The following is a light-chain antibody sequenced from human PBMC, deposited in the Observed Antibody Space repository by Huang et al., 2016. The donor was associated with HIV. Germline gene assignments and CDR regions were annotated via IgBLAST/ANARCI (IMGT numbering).Light chain of an antibody. CDR1: QSVSSN. CDR3: QQYNSWPPVT. J-gene: IGKJ5*01. Sequence: EIVMTQSPATLSVSPGGRATLSCRASQSVSSNLAWYQQKPGQAPRPLIYGASTRATDIPARFSGSGSGTEFTLTISSLQTEDFAVYYCQQYNSWPPVTFGQGTRLE. V-gene: IGKV3D-15*01. CDR2: GAS.